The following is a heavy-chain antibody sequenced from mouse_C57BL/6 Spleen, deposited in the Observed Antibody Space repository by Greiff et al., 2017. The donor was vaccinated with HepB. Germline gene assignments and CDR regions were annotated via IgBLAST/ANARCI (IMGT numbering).Heavy chain of an antibody. CDR3: ARGGGYDPFAY. CDR1: GFTFSDYY. D-gene: IGHD2-2*01. J-gene: IGHJ3*01. CDR2: INYDGSST. Sequence: EVQLVESEGGLVQPGSSMKLSCTASGFTFSDYYMAWVRQVPEKGLEWVANINYDGSSTYYLDSLKSRFIISRDNAKNILYLQMSSLKSEDTATYYCARGGGYDPFAYWGQGTLVTVSA. V-gene: IGHV5-16*01.